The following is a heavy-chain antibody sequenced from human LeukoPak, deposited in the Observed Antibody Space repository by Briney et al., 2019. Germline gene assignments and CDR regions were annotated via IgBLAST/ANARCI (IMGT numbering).Heavy chain of an antibody. CDR2: IGGGGGST. V-gene: IGHV3-23*01. CDR3: AKGHRYCTSGNCNSAVDY. J-gene: IGHJ4*02. CDR1: GFTLSHYA. Sequence: PGGSLRLSCSMSGFTLSHYAMSWVRQAPGKGLEWVSTIGGGGGSTDYTDSVKGRFTVSRDNSKNTLYLQMNSLGAEDTAVYYCAKGHRYCTSGNCNSAVDYCGQGALVTVSS. D-gene: IGHD2-15*01.